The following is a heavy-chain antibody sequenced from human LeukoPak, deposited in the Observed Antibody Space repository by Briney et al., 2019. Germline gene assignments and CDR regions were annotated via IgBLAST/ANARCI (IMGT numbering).Heavy chain of an antibody. CDR1: GFTFSSYG. CDR3: ARDRGGYYGSGASLLFDY. CDR2: ISYDGSNK. J-gene: IGHJ4*02. D-gene: IGHD3-10*01. V-gene: IGHV3-30*03. Sequence: QSGGSLRLSCAASGFTFSSYGMHWVRQAPGKGLEWVAVISYDGSNKYYADSVKGRFTISRDNSKNTLYLQMNSLRAEDTAVYYCARDRGGYYGSGASLLFDYWGQGTLVTVSS.